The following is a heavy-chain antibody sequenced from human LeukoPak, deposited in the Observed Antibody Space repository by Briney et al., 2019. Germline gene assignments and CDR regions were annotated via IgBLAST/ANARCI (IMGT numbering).Heavy chain of an antibody. V-gene: IGHV4-61*01. Sequence: SEPLSLTCTVSGASLSSGSYYWSWIRQPPGKGLEWIGYIYYGGNTNLNPSLKSRVTISVDTSKNQFSLKMSSVTAADTAVYYCARASPMLDAFDIWGQGTMVTVS. CDR1: GASLSSGSYY. D-gene: IGHD2-8*01. CDR3: ARASPMLDAFDI. CDR2: IYYGGNT. J-gene: IGHJ3*02.